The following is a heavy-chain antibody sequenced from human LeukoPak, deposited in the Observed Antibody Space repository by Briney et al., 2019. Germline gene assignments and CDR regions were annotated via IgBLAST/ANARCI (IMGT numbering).Heavy chain of an antibody. Sequence: GGSLRLSCAASGFTFSSYWMHWVRQAPGKGLVWVSRIDSDGNSAVYVDSVKGRFTISRDNAKNTLYLQINSLRVEDTAVYYCVRHCLNSGRHWFDPWGQGTLVTVSS. D-gene: IGHD4-23*01. CDR2: IDSDGNSA. CDR1: GFTFSSYW. J-gene: IGHJ5*02. CDR3: VRHCLNSGRHWFDP. V-gene: IGHV3-74*01.